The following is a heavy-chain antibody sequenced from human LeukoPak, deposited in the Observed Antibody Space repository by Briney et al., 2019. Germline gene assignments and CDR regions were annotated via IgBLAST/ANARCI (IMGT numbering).Heavy chain of an antibody. CDR1: GYTFTSYD. CDR3: ARGYSGYDCDY. V-gene: IGHV1-46*01. D-gene: IGHD5-12*01. J-gene: IGHJ4*02. CDR2: INPSGGST. Sequence: GASVKVSCKASGYTFTSYDINWVRQAPGQGLEWMGIINPSGGSTSYAQKFQGRVTMTRDTSTSTVYMELSSLRSEDTAVYYCARGYSGYDCDYWGQGTLVTVSS.